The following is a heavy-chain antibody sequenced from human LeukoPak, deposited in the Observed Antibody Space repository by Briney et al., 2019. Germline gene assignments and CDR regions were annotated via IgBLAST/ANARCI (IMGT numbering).Heavy chain of an antibody. J-gene: IGHJ4*02. D-gene: IGHD2-15*01. CDR1: GYTFTSYY. V-gene: IGHV1-46*01. Sequence: ASVKVSCKASGYTFTSYYMHWVRQAPGQGLEWMGIINPSGGSTSYAQKFQGRVTVTRDTSISTAYMELSRLRSDDTAVYYCARVRICLDYWGQGTLVTVSS. CDR3: ARVRICLDY. CDR2: INPSGGST.